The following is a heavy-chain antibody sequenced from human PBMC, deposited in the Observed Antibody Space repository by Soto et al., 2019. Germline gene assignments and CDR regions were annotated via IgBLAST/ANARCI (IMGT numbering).Heavy chain of an antibody. J-gene: IGHJ6*02. V-gene: IGHV4-39*01. Sequence: PSETLSLTCTVSGGSISSSSYYWGWIRQPPGKGLEWIGSIYYSGSTYYNPSLKSRVTISVDTSKNQFSLKLSSVTAADTAVYYCARHNAVTYYYYYGMDVWGQGTTVTVSS. CDR2: IYYSGST. D-gene: IGHD4-4*01. CDR3: ARHNAVTYYYYYGMDV. CDR1: GGSISSSSYY.